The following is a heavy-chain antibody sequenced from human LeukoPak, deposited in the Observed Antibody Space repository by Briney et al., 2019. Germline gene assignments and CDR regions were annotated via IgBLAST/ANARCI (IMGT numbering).Heavy chain of an antibody. Sequence: PSDTLSLTCTLSGGSISSRSYYWGWIPQPPGKGLEWIGSLYYSGSTYYNPSLKSRVTISVDTSKNPFTLKLSSVTAADTAVYYCARHQCGGDCYRPSFWDYWGQGTLVTVSS. V-gene: IGHV4-39*01. CDR1: GGSISSRSYY. D-gene: IGHD2-21*01. CDR2: LYYSGST. J-gene: IGHJ4*02. CDR3: ARHQCGGDCYRPSFWDY.